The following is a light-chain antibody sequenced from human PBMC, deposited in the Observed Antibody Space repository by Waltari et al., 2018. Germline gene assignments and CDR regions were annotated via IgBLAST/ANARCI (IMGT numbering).Light chain of an antibody. J-gene: IGKJ3*01. CDR2: GTS. CDR3: QQFGSSFT. Sequence: EIVLTQSPGTLSLSPGASATLSCRASQSVSNNYLAWYQQNPGQAPSLLIYGTSNRASGIPDRFSGSGSGTDFTLTISRLEPEDFAVYYCQQFGSSFTFGPGTKVDIK. V-gene: IGKV3-20*01. CDR1: QSVSNNY.